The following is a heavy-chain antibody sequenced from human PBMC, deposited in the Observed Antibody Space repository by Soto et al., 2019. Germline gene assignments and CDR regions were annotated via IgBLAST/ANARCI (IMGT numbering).Heavy chain of an antibody. CDR3: AAESCYSNYECYYGMDV. CDR2: IVVGSGNT. J-gene: IGHJ6*02. V-gene: IGHV1-58*01. CDR1: GFTFTSSA. Sequence: ASVKVSCKASGFTFTSSAVQWVRQARGQRLEWIGWIVVGSGNTNYAQKFQERVTITRDMSTSTAYMELSSLRSEDTAVYYCAAESCYSNYECYYGMDVWGQGTTVTVSS. D-gene: IGHD4-4*01.